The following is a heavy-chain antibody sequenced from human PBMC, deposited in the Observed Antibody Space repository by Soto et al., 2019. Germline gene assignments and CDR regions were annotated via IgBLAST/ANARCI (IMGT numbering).Heavy chain of an antibody. D-gene: IGHD2-2*01. J-gene: IGHJ5*02. CDR1: GFTFSDYY. Sequence: GGSLRLSCAASGFTFSDYYMSWIRQAPGKGLEWVSYISSSSSYTNYADSVKGRFTISRDNAKNSLYLQMNSLRAEDTAVYYWLRCSSTSCWGEFDPWGQGTLVTVSS. CDR2: ISSSSSYT. V-gene: IGHV3-11*06. CDR3: LRCSSTSCWGEFDP.